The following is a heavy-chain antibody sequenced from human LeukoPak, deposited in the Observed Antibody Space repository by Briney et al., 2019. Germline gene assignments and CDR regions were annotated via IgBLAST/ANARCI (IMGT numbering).Heavy chain of an antibody. V-gene: IGHV4-39*07. CDR1: GGSISSSSYY. CDR3: AREFFKSGSSYYFDY. D-gene: IGHD1-26*01. CDR2: IYYSGST. Sequence: SETLSLTCTVSGGSISSSSYYWGWIRQPPGKGLEWIGSIYYSGSTYYNPSLKSRVTISVDTSKNQFSLKLSSVTAADTAVYYCAREFFKSGSSYYFDYWGQGTLVTVSS. J-gene: IGHJ4*02.